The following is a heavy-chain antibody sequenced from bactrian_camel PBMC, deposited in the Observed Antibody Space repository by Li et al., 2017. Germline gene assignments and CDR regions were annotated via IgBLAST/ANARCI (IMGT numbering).Heavy chain of an antibody. CDR2: KYIGGGGST. D-gene: IGHD1*01. V-gene: IGHV3S31*01. CDR1: GYTYSTSC. J-gene: IGHJ6*01. CDR3: VAGGRGAVCNIQGLIDFGS. Sequence: VQLVESGGGAVQAGGSLRLSCKVSGYTYSTSCMGWFRQAPGKMREGIAVKYIGGGGSTWYAGSVKDRFTISQDNAKNTLDLQMNSLKPEDTGEYYCVAGGRGAVCNIQGLIDFGSWDQGTQVTVS.